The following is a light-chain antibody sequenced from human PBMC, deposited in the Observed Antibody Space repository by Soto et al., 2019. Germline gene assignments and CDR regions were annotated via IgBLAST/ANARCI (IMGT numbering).Light chain of an antibody. J-gene: IGLJ2*01. CDR3: QSYDISLSVYVV. CDR2: GNS. Sequence: QSVLTQPPSVSGAPGQRVTISCTGSSSNIGAGYDVHWYQQLPGTAPKLLIYGNSNRPSGVPDRFSGSKSGTSASLAITGLQAEDEADYYCQSYDISLSVYVVFGGGTELTVL. V-gene: IGLV1-40*01. CDR1: SSNIGAGYD.